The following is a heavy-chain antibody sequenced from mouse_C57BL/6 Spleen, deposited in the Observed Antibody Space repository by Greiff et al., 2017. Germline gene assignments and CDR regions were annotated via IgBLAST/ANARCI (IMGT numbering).Heavy chain of an antibody. J-gene: IGHJ3*01. CDR1: GYTFTDYN. D-gene: IGHD1-1*01. CDR3: ARSHNYYGSSWFAY. V-gene: IGHV1-22*01. Sequence: EVQLVESGPELVKPGASVKMSCKASGYTFTDYNMHWVKQSHGKSLEWIGYINPNNGGTSYNQKFKGKATLTVNKSSSTAYMELRSLTSEDSAVYYCARSHNYYGSSWFAYWGQGTLVTVSA. CDR2: INPNNGGT.